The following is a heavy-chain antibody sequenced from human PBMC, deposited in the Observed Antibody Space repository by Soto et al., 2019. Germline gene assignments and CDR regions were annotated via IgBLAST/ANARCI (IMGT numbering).Heavy chain of an antibody. CDR2: IYSGGST. V-gene: IGHV3-53*01. D-gene: IGHD4-17*01. J-gene: IGHJ4*02. Sequence: GGSLRLSCAASGFTVSSNYMSWVRQAPGKGLEWVSVIYSGGSTYYADSVKGRFTISRDNSKNTLYLQMNSLRAEDTAVYYCARVHVTTVTPEYFDYWGQGTLVTVSS. CDR3: ARVHVTTVTPEYFDY. CDR1: GFTVSSNY.